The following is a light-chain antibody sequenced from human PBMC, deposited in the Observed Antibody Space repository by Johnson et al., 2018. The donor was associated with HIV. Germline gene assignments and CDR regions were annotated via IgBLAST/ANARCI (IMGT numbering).Light chain of an antibody. CDR1: SSNIGNTY. V-gene: IGLV1-51*01. CDR3: GTWDSSLTSYV. J-gene: IGLJ1*01. Sequence: QSILTQPPSVSAAPGQKVTISCSGSSSNIGNTYVSWYQQLPVTAPKLLIYDNNKRPSGIPGRFSGSKSGPSATLGITGLQTGDEADYYCGTWDSSLTSYVFGAGTKVTVL. CDR2: DNN.